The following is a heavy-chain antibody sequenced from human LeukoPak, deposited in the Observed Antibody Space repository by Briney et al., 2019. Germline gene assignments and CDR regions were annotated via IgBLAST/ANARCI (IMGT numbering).Heavy chain of an antibody. CDR2: IGSTGIST. J-gene: IGHJ6*03. CDR3: ARDPGFVPFHYMDV. V-gene: IGHV3-21*04. CDR1: GFTFSSYW. Sequence: GGSLRLSFAASGFTFSSYWMHWVRQAPGKGLEWVSAIGSTGISTYYADSVKGRFTISRDDSKVYLQMNSLRAEDTAVYYCARDPGFVPFHYMDVWGKGTTVTVSS. D-gene: IGHD2-8*01.